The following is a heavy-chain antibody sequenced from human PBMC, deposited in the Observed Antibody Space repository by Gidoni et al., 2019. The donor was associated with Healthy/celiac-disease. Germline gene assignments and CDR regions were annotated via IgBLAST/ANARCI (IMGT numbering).Heavy chain of an antibody. Sequence: QVQLVESGGGVVQPGRSLRLSCAASGFTFSSYAMHWVRQAPGKGLEWVAVISYDGSNKYYADSVKGRFTISRDNSKNTLYLQMNSLRAEDTAVYYCARAGYSSSWYGGYYYYYGMDVWGQGTTVTVSS. CDR1: GFTFSSYA. J-gene: IGHJ6*02. CDR2: ISYDGSNK. CDR3: ARAGYSSSWYGGYYYYYGMDV. V-gene: IGHV3-30*01. D-gene: IGHD6-13*01.